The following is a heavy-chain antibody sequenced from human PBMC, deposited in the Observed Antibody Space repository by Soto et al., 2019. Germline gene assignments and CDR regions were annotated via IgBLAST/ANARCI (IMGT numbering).Heavy chain of an antibody. J-gene: IGHJ5*02. CDR3: ARSGSSWYPGWFDP. V-gene: IGHV4-59*01. CDR2: IYYSGST. Sequence: SETLSLTCTVSGGSISSYYWSWIRQPPGEGLEWIGYIYYSGSTNYNPSLKSRVTISVDTSKNQFSLKLSSVTAADTAVYYCARSGSSWYPGWFDPWGQGTLVTVSS. CDR1: GGSISSYY. D-gene: IGHD6-13*01.